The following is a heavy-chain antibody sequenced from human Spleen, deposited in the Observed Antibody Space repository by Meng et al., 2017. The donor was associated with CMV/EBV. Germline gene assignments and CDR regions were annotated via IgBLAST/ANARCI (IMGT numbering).Heavy chain of an antibody. CDR1: GGSFNAYY. D-gene: IGHD3-10*01. CDR2: INRSGTT. V-gene: IGHV4-34*01. Sequence: SETLSLTSAVYGGSFNAYYWSWIRQSPGKGLEWIGEINRSGTTNQNPSLKSRVIISVDTSKNQSSLKPSSVTAADTAVYYCARDLINYGSGSYAGAPWGQGTLVTVSS. CDR3: ARDLINYGSGSYAGAP. J-gene: IGHJ5*02.